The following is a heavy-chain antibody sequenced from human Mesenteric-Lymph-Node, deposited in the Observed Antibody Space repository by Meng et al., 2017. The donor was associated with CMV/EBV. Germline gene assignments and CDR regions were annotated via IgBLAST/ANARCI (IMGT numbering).Heavy chain of an antibody. CDR2: IYYSGST. V-gene: IGHV4-59*12. CDR1: GDSISTYY. J-gene: IGHJ3*02. CDR3: AREPLNYDILTGYYPDAFDI. Sequence: SETLSLTCTVSGDSISTYYWSWIRQPPGKGLEWIGYIYYSGSTYYNPSLKSRVTISVDTSKNQFSLKLSSVTAADTAVYYCAREPLNYDILTGYYPDAFDIWGQGTMVTVSS. D-gene: IGHD3-9*01.